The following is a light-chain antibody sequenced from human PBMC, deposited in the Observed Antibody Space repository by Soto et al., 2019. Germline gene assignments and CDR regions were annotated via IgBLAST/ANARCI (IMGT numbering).Light chain of an antibody. CDR2: EVS. CDR3: CSYTSTSSLFV. J-gene: IGLJ1*01. V-gene: IGLV2-14*01. CDR1: SSDVGGYNY. Sequence: QSALTQPASVSGSPGQSITISCTGTSSDVGGYNYVSWYQQHPGKAPKLMINEVSNRPSGVSNRFSGSKSGNTASLTISGLQVEDEDDYYCCSYTSTSSLFVFGSGTKVTVL.